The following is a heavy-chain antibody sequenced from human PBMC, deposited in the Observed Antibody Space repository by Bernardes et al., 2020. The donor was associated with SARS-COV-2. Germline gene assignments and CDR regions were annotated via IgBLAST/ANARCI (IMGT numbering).Heavy chain of an antibody. CDR2: INSDGSST. V-gene: IGHV3-74*01. CDR3: ASQEEDLRFPSVYGMDV. J-gene: IGHJ6*02. Sequence: GSLRLSCAASGFTFSSYWIHWVRQASGKGLVWVSRINSDGSSTSYADSVKGRFTISRDNAKNTLYLQMNSLRAEDTAVYYCASQEEDLRFPSVYGMDVWGQGTTVTVSS. D-gene: IGHD3-3*01. CDR1: GFTFSSYW.